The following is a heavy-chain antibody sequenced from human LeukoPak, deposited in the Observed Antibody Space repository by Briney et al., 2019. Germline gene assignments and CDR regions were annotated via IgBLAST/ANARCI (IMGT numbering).Heavy chain of an antibody. J-gene: IGHJ4*02. V-gene: IGHV4-39*01. CDR2: IYYSGST. Sequence: SETLSLTCTVSGGSISSSSYYWGLIRQPPGKGLEWIGSIYYSGSTYYNPSLKSRVTISVDTSKNQFSLKLSSVTAADTAVYYCARHQWDSSSWHLDYWGQGTLVTVSS. D-gene: IGHD6-13*01. CDR1: GGSISSSSYY. CDR3: ARHQWDSSSWHLDY.